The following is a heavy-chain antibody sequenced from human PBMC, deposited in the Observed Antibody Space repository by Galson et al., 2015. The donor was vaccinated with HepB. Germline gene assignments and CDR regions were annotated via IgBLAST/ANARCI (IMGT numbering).Heavy chain of an antibody. D-gene: IGHD4/OR15-4a*01. J-gene: IGHJ4*02. CDR2: IKRDGSEK. V-gene: IGHV3-7*03. Sequence: SLRLSCAGSGFTFSSNYINWVRQAPGQGLEWVANIKRDGSEKNDVDSVKGRFTISRDNAKNSVYLQMNSLRAEDTAIYYCAKAGANTPRRHYLDSWGRGTLATVSS. CDR3: AKAGANTPRRHYLDS. CDR1: GFTFSSNY.